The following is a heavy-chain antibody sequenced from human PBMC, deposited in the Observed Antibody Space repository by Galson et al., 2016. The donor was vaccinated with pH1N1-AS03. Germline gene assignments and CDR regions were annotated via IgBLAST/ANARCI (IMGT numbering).Heavy chain of an antibody. Sequence: CKASGGTFSSYAINWVRQAPGQGLEWMGRIIPALGTPNYAQRFQGRVTITADESTSTDYMELSSLRSEDPAVYFCASEVATSFDYWGQGTLVPVSS. CDR2: IIPALGTP. CDR3: ASEVATSFDY. J-gene: IGHJ4*02. CDR1: GGTFSSYA. D-gene: IGHD5-24*01. V-gene: IGHV1-69*11.